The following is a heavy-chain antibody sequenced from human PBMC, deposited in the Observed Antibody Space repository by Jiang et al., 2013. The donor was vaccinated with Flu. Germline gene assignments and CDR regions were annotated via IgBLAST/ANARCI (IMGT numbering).Heavy chain of an antibody. CDR3: AKALTMVRGVHPYYFDY. Sequence: GGSLRLSCVASGFTFSSYAMSWVRQAPGKGLEWVSAIGGSGDSKYYADSVKGRFTISRDNSKNTLYLQMNSLRAEDTAVYYCAKALTMVRGVHPYYFDYWGQGTLVTVSS. CDR1: GFTFSSYA. CDR2: IGGSGDSK. D-gene: IGHD3-10*01. V-gene: IGHV3-23*01. J-gene: IGHJ4*02.